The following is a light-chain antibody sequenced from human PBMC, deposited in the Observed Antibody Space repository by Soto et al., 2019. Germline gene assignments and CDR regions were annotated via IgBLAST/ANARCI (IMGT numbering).Light chain of an antibody. J-gene: IGKJ1*01. Sequence: DIQMTQSPSSLSASVGDRVTITCRASQGIRSNLGWYQQKPGKAPKRLIYAASSLQSGVPSRFSGSGSGTEFTLTISSLQPEDFATYYCLQHSTFPWTFGQGTKVEIK. CDR1: QGIRSN. V-gene: IGKV1-17*01. CDR3: LQHSTFPWT. CDR2: AAS.